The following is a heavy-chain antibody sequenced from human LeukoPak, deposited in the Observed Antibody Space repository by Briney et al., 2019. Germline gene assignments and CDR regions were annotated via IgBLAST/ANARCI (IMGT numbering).Heavy chain of an antibody. CDR3: ASGYTVVVPAAIPFDY. J-gene: IGHJ4*02. Sequence: GGSLRLSCAASRFTFSSYAMHWVRQAPGKGLEWVAVISYDGSNKYYADSVKGRFTISRDNSKNTLYLQMNSLRAEDTAVYYCASGYTVVVPAAIPFDYWGQGTLVTVSS. D-gene: IGHD2-2*02. V-gene: IGHV3-30*01. CDR2: ISYDGSNK. CDR1: RFTFSSYA.